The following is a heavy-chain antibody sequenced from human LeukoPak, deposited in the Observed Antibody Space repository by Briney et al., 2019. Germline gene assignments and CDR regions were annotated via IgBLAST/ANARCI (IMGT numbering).Heavy chain of an antibody. Sequence: GGSLRLSCAASGFTFSSYAMSWVRQAPGKGLEWVSAISGSGGSTYYADSVKGRFTISRGNSKNTLYLQMNSLRAEDTAVYYCAKADLRYFDWLPDYWGQGTLVTVSS. V-gene: IGHV3-23*01. J-gene: IGHJ4*02. CDR1: GFTFSSYA. CDR3: AKADLRYFDWLPDY. D-gene: IGHD3-9*01. CDR2: ISGSGGST.